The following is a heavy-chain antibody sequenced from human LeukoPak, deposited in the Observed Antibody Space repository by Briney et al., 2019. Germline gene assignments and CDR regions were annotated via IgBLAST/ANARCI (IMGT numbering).Heavy chain of an antibody. CDR3: ARYSTLETRNAFDL. D-gene: IGHD4-23*01. Sequence: PGGSLRLSCAASGFTFSSLWMSGVGQAPGKGLGWGANIRKDGSEKYYVDSVKGRFTISRDNAKNSLYLEMNSLRAEDTAVYFCARYSTLETRNAFDLWGQGTMVTVSS. J-gene: IGHJ3*01. CDR2: IRKDGSEK. V-gene: IGHV3-7*03. CDR1: GFTFSSLW.